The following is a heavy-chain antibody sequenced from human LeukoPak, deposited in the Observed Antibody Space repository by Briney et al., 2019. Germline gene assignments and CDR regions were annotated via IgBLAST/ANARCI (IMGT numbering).Heavy chain of an antibody. CDR1: GFTFSSFT. CDR2: ISSSSSYI. V-gene: IGHV3-21*01. CDR3: ARVAPLNRGYCSSTSCYEGDY. D-gene: IGHD2-2*01. J-gene: IGHJ4*02. Sequence: KPGGSLRLSCAASGFTFSSFTMNWVRQAPGKGLEWVSSISSSSSYIYYADSVKGRFTISRDNAKNSLYLQMNSLRAEDTAVYYCARVAPLNRGYCSSTSCYEGDYWGQGTLVTVSS.